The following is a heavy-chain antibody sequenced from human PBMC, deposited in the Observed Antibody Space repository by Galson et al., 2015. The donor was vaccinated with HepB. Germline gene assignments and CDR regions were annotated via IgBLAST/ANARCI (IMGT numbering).Heavy chain of an antibody. CDR1: GDSVSANTAV. V-gene: IGHV6-1*01. Sequence: CAISGDSVSANTAVWNWIRQSPSRGLEWLGRTYYRSKWQKDYAVSMKSRITISIDTSRNRVSLQLKSMSPEDTAVYYCSYGVDVWGQGTTVTVSS. CDR3: SYGVDV. CDR2: TYYRSKWQK. J-gene: IGHJ6*02.